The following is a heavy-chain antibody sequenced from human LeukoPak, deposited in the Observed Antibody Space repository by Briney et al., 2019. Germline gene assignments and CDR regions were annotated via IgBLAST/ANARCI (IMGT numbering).Heavy chain of an antibody. CDR2: IYYSGST. J-gene: IGHJ5*02. D-gene: IGHD3-22*01. V-gene: IGHV4-59*01. Sequence: SETLSLTCTVSGGSISSYYWSWIRQPPGKGLEWIGYIYYSGSTNYNPSLKSRVTISVDTSKNQFSLKLSSVTAADTAVYYCARTNPLIYYDSSGYYYSDNWFDPWGQGTLVTVSS. CDR1: GGSISSYY. CDR3: ARTNPLIYYDSSGYYYSDNWFDP.